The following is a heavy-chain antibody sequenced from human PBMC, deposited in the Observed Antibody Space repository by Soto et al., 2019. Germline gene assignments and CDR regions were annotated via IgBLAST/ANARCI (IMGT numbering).Heavy chain of an antibody. CDR1: GYTFTSYA. J-gene: IGHJ6*02. CDR2: INAGNGNT. CDR3: AREWGYGGRGYDYYGMDV. V-gene: IGHV1-3*01. Sequence: ASVKVSCKASGYTFTSYAMHWVRQAPGQRLEWMGWINAGNGNTKYSQKFQGWVTMTRDTSISTAYMELSRLRSDDTAVYYCAREWGYGGRGYDYYGMDVWGQGTTVTVSS. D-gene: IGHD2-15*01.